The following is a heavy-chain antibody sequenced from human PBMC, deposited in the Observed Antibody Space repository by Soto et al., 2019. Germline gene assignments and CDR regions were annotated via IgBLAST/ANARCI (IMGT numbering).Heavy chain of an antibody. D-gene: IGHD2-15*01. V-gene: IGHV1-46*01. CDR3: ARARVANPNWFDP. CDR1: GYTFTSYY. J-gene: IGHJ5*02. Sequence: QVQLVQSGAEVKKPGASVKVSCKASGYTFTSYYMHWVRQAPGQGLEWMGIINPSGGSTSYAQKFRGRVPMTRDTSTSTVYMELSSLRSEDTAVYYCARARVANPNWFDPWGQGTLVTVSS. CDR2: INPSGGST.